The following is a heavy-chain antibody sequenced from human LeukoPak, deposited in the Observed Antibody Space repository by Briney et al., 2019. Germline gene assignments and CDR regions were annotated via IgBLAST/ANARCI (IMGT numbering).Heavy chain of an antibody. D-gene: IGHD3-22*01. CDR3: ARDLDTYYYASSPSGY. Sequence: ASVKVSCKASGYRFLRYGISWVRQAPGQGLEWMGWIRAYNGNMNSAQKLQCRVSMTTDTYTSTAYMELRSLTSDDTAVYYCARDLDTYYYASSPSGYWGQRTLVTVSS. CDR2: IRAYNGNM. CDR1: GYRFLRYG. J-gene: IGHJ4*02. V-gene: IGHV1-18*01.